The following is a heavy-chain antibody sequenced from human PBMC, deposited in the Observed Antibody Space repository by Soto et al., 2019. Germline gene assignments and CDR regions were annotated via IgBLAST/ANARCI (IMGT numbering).Heavy chain of an antibody. V-gene: IGHV1-18*01. Sequence: ASVKVSCKASGYSFATAGISWIRQAPGQGLEWMGWISAYNGNTNYDRKLQDRVTMTTNTSTNTAYLELRSLRSDDTAVYYCARAGQYYDSSGYANWGQGTLVTVSS. CDR1: GYSFATAG. D-gene: IGHD3-22*01. J-gene: IGHJ4*02. CDR3: ARAGQYYDSSGYAN. CDR2: ISAYNGNT.